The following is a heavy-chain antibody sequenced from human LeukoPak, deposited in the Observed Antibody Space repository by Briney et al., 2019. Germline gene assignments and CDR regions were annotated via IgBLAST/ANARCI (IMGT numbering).Heavy chain of an antibody. CDR2: ISGNGGNT. D-gene: IGHD1-14*01. J-gene: IGHJ4*02. CDR3: ARGTTDLDY. V-gene: IGHV3-23*01. Sequence: GGSLRLSCAASGFTFSTFAMTWVRQAPGKGLEWVSVISGNGGNTYYADSVQGRLTISRDNSRNTLYLHIDSLRVEDTATYYCARGTTDLDYWGQGTRVIVSS. CDR1: GFTFSTFA.